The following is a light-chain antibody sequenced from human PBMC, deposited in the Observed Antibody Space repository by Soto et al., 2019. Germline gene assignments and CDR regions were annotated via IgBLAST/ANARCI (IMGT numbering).Light chain of an antibody. Sequence: EIVMTQSTATMSVSPGDTATLSCRASQSLGGNLAWYQQKPGQAPRLLIFRASSRATGVPARFSASGSGTEFTLTISGLQSEDFAVYYCQQYSNWPPWTFGPGTKVDI. J-gene: IGKJ1*01. CDR3: QQYSNWPPWT. V-gene: IGKV3-15*01. CDR1: QSLGGN. CDR2: RAS.